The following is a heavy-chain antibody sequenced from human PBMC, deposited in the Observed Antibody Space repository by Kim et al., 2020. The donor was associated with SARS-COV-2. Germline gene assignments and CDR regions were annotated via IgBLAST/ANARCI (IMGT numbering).Heavy chain of an antibody. Sequence: GSTNYTPSLKSRVTISVDTSKNQFSLKLSSVTAADTAVYYCARHSYRIDYWGQGTLVTVSS. V-gene: IGHV4-59*08. J-gene: IGHJ4*02. CDR3: ARHSYRIDY. CDR2: GST. D-gene: IGHD1-26*01.